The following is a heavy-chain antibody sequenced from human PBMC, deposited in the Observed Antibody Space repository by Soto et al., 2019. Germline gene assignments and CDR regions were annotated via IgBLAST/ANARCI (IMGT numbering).Heavy chain of an antibody. Sequence: GGSLRLSCAASGFTFSSYWMSWVRQAPGKGQEWFANINQDGSEKYYVVSVKGRFTISRDNAKNSLYLQMNSLRAEDTAVYYCSRESEDYYGSGSYYYYYMDVWGKGTTITVSS. CDR3: SRESEDYYGSGSYYYYYMDV. D-gene: IGHD3-10*01. V-gene: IGHV3-7*01. J-gene: IGHJ6*03. CDR2: INQDGSEK. CDR1: GFTFSSYW.